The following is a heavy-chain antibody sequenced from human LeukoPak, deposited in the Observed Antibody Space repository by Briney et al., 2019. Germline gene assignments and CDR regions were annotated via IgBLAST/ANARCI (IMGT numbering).Heavy chain of an antibody. CDR3: TRGYDSSGYYGRRIYYYGMDV. CDR2: IRSKAYGGTT. J-gene: IGHJ6*02. CDR1: GFTFGDYV. V-gene: IGHV3-49*04. D-gene: IGHD3-22*01. Sequence: GSLRLSCTASGFTFGDYVMGWVRQAPGKALEWVSFIRSKAYGGTTEYAASVKGRFTISRDDSKSIAYLQMNSLKTEDTALYYCTRGYDSSGYYGRRIYYYGMDVWGQGTTVTVSS.